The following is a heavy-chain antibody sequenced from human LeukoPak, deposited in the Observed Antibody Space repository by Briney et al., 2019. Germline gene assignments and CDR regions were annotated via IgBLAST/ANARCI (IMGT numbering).Heavy chain of an antibody. Sequence: AVKVSCKASGYTFTGYYMHWVRQAPGQGLEWMGRINPNSGGTNYAQKFQGRVTMTRDTSISTAYMELSRLRSDDTAVYYCARDDWGDYWYFDLWGRGTLVTVSS. J-gene: IGHJ2*01. V-gene: IGHV1-2*06. CDR2: INPNSGGT. CDR3: ARDDWGDYWYFDL. D-gene: IGHD3-9*01. CDR1: GYTFTGYY.